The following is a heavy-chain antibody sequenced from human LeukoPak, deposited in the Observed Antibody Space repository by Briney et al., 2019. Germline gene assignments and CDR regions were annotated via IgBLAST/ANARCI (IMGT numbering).Heavy chain of an antibody. CDR1: GYTFTSYG. CDR3: ARDPGPTYYDILTGYSHGSANNYFDY. Sequence: ASVNVSCKASGYTFTSYGISWVRQAPGQGLEWMGWISAYNGNTNYAQKLQGRVTMTTDTSTSTAYMELRSLRSDDTAVYYCARDPGPTYYDILTGYSHGSANNYFDYWGQGTLVTVSS. V-gene: IGHV1-18*01. D-gene: IGHD3-9*01. CDR2: ISAYNGNT. J-gene: IGHJ4*02.